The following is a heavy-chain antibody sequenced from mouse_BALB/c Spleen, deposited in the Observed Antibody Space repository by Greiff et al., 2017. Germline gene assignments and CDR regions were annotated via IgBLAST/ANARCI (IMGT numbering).Heavy chain of an antibody. CDR2: ISDGGSYT. CDR1: GFTFSDYY. CDR3: ARKKGNPAWFAY. J-gene: IGHJ3*01. V-gene: IGHV5-4*02. Sequence: VQLQQSGGGLVKPGGSLKLSCAASGFTFSDYYMYWVRQTPEKRLEWVATISDGGSYTYYPDSVKGRFTISRDNAKNNLYLQMSSLKSEDTAMYYCARKKGNPAWFAYWGQGTLVTVSA. D-gene: IGHD2-1*01.